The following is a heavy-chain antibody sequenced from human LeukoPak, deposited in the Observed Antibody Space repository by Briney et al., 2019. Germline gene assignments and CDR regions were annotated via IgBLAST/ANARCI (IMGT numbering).Heavy chain of an antibody. D-gene: IGHD1-14*01. CDR3: ARDSSEFRSLLFH. CDR1: GGIFSRHT. V-gene: IGHV1-69*13. J-gene: IGHJ1*01. CDR2: ITPMSGTS. Sequence: SVKVSCKASGGIFSRHTISWVRQSPGQGLEWMGGITPMSGTSNYAQKFQGRVTITADESTSTAYMELSSLRSEDTAVYYCARDSSEFRSLLFHWGQGTLVTVSS.